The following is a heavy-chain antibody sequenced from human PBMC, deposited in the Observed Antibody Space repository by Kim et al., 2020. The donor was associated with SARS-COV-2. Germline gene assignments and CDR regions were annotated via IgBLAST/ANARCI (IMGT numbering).Heavy chain of an antibody. CDR1: GFTFSSYA. CDR2: ISYDGSNT. D-gene: IGHD6-13*01. Sequence: GGSLRLSCAASGFTFSSYAMHWVRQAPGKGLEWVAVISYDGSNTYYADSVKGRFTISRDNSKNTLYLQMNSLRAEDTAVYYCARGYSSSWSPDFDYWGQG. V-gene: IGHV3-30*04. J-gene: IGHJ4*02. CDR3: ARGYSSSWSPDFDY.